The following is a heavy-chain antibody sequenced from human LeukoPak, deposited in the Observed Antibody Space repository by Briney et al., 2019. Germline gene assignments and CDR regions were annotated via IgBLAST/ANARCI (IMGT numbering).Heavy chain of an antibody. D-gene: IGHD3-22*01. CDR2: IWYDGSNK. CDR1: GFTFSSYG. Sequence: GRSLRLSCAASGFTFSSYGMHWVRQAPGKGLEWVAVIWYDGSNKYYAGSVKGRFTISRDNSKNTLYLQMNSLRAEDTAVYYCARDGARISGYIDYWGQGTLVTVSS. V-gene: IGHV3-33*01. J-gene: IGHJ4*02. CDR3: ARDGARISGYIDY.